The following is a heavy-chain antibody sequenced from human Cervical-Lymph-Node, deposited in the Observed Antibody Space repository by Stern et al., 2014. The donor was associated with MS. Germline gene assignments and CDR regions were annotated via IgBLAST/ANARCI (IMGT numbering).Heavy chain of an antibody. CDR2: ISYDGDNK. V-gene: IGHV3-30*18. J-gene: IGHJ5*02. CDR1: GFTFSLYD. D-gene: IGHD3-22*01. Sequence: VQLVQSGGGVVQPGRSLRLSCAASGFTFSLYDMHWVRPAPGKGLEWVAAISYDGDNKFYADSVKGRFTISRDSSKSTLYPQLNSLRPEDTAIYYCAKDPRIYDSSGYLDAWGQGTLVTVSS. CDR3: AKDPRIYDSSGYLDA.